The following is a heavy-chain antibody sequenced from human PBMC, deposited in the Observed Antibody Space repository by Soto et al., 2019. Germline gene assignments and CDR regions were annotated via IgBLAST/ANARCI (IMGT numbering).Heavy chain of an antibody. J-gene: IGHJ3*02. D-gene: IGHD3-10*01. CDR1: GGSISSGGSF. Sequence: SETLSLTCAVSGGSISSGGSFWSWIRQPPGKGLEWIGYIYHSGSINHNPSLKSRVTMSVDKSNNQFSLKMTSVTAADTAVYYCASKLGELLADAFDIWGQGTVVTVSS. CDR2: IYHSGSI. V-gene: IGHV4-30-2*01. CDR3: ASKLGELLADAFDI.